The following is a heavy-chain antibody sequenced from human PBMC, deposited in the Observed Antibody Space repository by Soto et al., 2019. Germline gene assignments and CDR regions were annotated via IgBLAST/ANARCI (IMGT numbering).Heavy chain of an antibody. CDR1: GFTFSSYA. V-gene: IGHV3-23*01. Sequence: GGSLRLSXAASGFTFSSYAMSWVRQAPGKGLEWVSAISGSGGSTYYADSVKGRFTISRDNSKNTLYLQMNSLRAEDTAVYYCAKDSRPGTVLFGYYYGMDVWGQGTTVTVSS. CDR2: ISGSGGST. CDR3: AKDSRPGTVLFGYYYGMDV. D-gene: IGHD1-1*01. J-gene: IGHJ6*02.